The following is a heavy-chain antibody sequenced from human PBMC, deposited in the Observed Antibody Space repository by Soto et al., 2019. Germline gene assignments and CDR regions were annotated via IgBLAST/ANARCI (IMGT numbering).Heavy chain of an antibody. V-gene: IGHV3-23*01. CDR2: ITSSGDKT. J-gene: IGHJ2*01. Sequence: EMQLLEAGGALEQPGGSLRLSCAASGLTFSTYAMTWVRLPPGRGLDYVSAITSSGDKTWYADSVKGRFTISRDNSKCTLYLQMNSLRGEDTAIYYCAKAPRGGARVDWYFDLWGRGTLVTVSS. CDR1: GLTFSTYA. CDR3: AKAPRGGARVDWYFDL. D-gene: IGHD3-10*01.